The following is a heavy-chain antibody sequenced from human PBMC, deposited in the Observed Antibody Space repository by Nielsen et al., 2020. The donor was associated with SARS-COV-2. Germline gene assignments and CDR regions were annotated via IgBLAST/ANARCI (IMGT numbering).Heavy chain of an antibody. J-gene: IGHJ3*02. V-gene: IGHV2-5*02. CDR2: IYWADDK. CDR1: GFSLTTSGVG. D-gene: IGHD3-3*01. CDR3: AHKGFWSDYKERGFDI. Sequence: SGPTLVKPTQTLTLTCTFSGFSLTTSGVGVGWIRQPPGKALEWLALIYWADDKRYSPSLESRLTITKDTSKNQVVLTMTNMDPVDAATYYCAHKGFWSDYKERGFDIWGQGTTVTVSS.